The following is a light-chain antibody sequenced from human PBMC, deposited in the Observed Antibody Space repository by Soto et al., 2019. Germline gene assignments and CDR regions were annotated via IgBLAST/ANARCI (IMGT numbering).Light chain of an antibody. V-gene: IGKV3D-15*01. CDR3: QQSYSTPRT. CDR2: GAT. CDR1: QTVRDN. Sequence: EIVLTQSPATLSVSPGARATLSCRASQTVRDNLGWYQQKPGQPPRLIIYGATTRATGIPARFSGSGSGTEFTLTISSRQPEDVATYYCQQSYSTPRTLGGGTKVDI. J-gene: IGKJ4*01.